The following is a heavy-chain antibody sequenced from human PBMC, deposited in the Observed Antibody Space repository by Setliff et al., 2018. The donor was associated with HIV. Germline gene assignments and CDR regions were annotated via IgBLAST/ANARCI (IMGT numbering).Heavy chain of an antibody. J-gene: IGHJ6*03. CDR2: IYTGGST. CDR3: ARGYCSGESCYGFRRGAFYYYYYMDV. CDR1: GGYISSESYY. D-gene: IGHD2-15*01. Sequence: TSETLSLTCTVSGGYISSESYYWNWIRQPAGKGLEHIGHIYTGGSTNYNPSLKSRVIISGDTSKNQFSLKMTSLTAADTAVYFCARGYCSGESCYGFRRGAFYYYYYMDVWGKGTTVTVS. V-gene: IGHV4-61*09.